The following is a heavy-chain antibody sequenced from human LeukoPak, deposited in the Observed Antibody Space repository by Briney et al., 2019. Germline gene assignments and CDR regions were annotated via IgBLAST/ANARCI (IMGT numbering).Heavy chain of an antibody. CDR1: AFTFSTFA. V-gene: IGHV3-23*01. Sequence: GGSLRLSCAASAFTFSTFAMTWVRQAPGKGLEWVSGMIGAGATYYADSVKGRFTLSKDNSKTTVYLQMNSQRVEDTAIYYCAKDLQYNDGRWESDPCGQGTLVTVSS. J-gene: IGHJ5*02. CDR2: MIGAGAT. CDR3: AKDLQYNDGRWESDP. D-gene: IGHD5-24*01.